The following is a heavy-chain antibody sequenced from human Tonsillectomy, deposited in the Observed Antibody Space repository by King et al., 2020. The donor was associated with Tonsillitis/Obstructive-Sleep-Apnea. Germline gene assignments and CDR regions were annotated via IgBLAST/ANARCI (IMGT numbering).Heavy chain of an antibody. CDR1: GFTFDDYA. CDR2: ISWNSGSI. CDR3: AKGIKAYYYYYMDV. V-gene: IGHV3-9*01. D-gene: IGHD5-24*01. Sequence: VQLVESGGGLVQPGRSLRLSCAASGFTFDDYAMHWVRQAPGKGLEWVSGISWNSGSIGYADSVKGRFTISRDNAKNSLYLQMNSLRAEDTALYYCAKGIKAYYYYYMDVWGKGTTVTVSS. J-gene: IGHJ6*03.